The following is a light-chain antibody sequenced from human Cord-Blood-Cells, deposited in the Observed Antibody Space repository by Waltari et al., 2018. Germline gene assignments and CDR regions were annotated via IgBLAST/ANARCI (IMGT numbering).Light chain of an antibody. CDR2: LGS. J-gene: IGKJ1*01. CDR3: MQALQTPWT. V-gene: IGKV2-28*01. CDR1: QSLLHSNGYNY. Sequence: DIVMTQSPLSLPVTPGEPASIYCRSSQSLLHSNGYNYLDWYLQKPGQSPQLLIYLGSNRASGLPDRFSGSGSGTDFTLKISRVEAEDVGVYYCMQALQTPWTFGQGTKVEIK.